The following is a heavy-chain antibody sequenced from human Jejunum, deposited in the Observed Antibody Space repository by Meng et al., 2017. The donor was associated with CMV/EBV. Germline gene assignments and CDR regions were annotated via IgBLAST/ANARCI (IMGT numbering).Heavy chain of an antibody. J-gene: IGHJ4*02. CDR1: GGSITDYY. CDR3: ARAAVDTGDFDL. V-gene: IGHV4-4*07. CDR2: FYYTGST. D-gene: IGHD6-25*01. Sequence: QGHFQSAGPGLVKPSETLSLTCTVSGGSITDYYWSWIRQPAGKRLEWIGRFYYTGSTNYNPSLENRVTMSLDTSKNRFSLNLSSVTAADTAVYYCARAAVDTGDFDLWGLGILVTVSS.